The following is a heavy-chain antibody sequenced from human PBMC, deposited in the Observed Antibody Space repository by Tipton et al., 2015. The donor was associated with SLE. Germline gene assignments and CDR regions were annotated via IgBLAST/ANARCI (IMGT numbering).Heavy chain of an antibody. Sequence: TLSLTCTVSGGSISSYYWSWIRQPPGKGLEWIGYIYYSGSTNYNPSLKSRVTISVDTSKNQFSLKLSSVTAADTAVYYCARERGIADFFDYWGQRTLVTVSS. J-gene: IGHJ4*02. V-gene: IGHV4-59*12. D-gene: IGHD6-13*01. CDR1: GGSISSYY. CDR2: IYYSGST. CDR3: ARERGIADFFDY.